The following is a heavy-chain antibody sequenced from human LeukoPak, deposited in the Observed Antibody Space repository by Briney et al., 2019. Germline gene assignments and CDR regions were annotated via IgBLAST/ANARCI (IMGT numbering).Heavy chain of an antibody. J-gene: IGHJ4*02. Sequence: ASVKVSCKASGYTFTGYHIHWVRQAPGQGLEWMGRINPYSGDTNFAQKFQGRVTMTRDTSITTAYMDLSSLTPDDTAGYFCARDQGSLTRSWYTGSWGQGTDVSVSS. CDR2: INPYSGDT. CDR1: GYTFTGYH. D-gene: IGHD6-13*01. CDR3: ARDQGSLTRSWYTGS. V-gene: IGHV1-2*06.